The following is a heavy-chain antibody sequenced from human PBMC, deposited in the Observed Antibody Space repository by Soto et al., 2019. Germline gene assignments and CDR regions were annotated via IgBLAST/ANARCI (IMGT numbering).Heavy chain of an antibody. D-gene: IGHD4-4*01. CDR3: ARGGRLQSVPY. Sequence: PSETLSLTCAVYGGSFSGYYWSWIRQAPGKGLEWVSYISSSGSTIYYADSVKGRFTISRDNTKNSLYLQMNSLRAEDTAVYYCARGGRLQSVPYWGQGTLVTVSS. J-gene: IGHJ4*02. V-gene: IGHV3-11*01. CDR2: ISSSGSTI. CDR1: GGSFSGYY.